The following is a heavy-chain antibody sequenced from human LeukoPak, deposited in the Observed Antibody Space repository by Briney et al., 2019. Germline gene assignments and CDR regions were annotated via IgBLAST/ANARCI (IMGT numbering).Heavy chain of an antibody. J-gene: IGHJ4*02. CDR2: IYYSGST. Sequence: SETLSLACAVYGGSFSGYYWSWIRQPPGKGLEWIGYIYYSGSTNYNPSLKSRVTISVDTSKNQFSLKLSSVTAADTAVYYCARGGGGDCFDYWGQGTLVTVSS. CDR3: ARGGGGDCFDY. V-gene: IGHV4-59*08. D-gene: IGHD2-21*01. CDR1: GGSFSGYY.